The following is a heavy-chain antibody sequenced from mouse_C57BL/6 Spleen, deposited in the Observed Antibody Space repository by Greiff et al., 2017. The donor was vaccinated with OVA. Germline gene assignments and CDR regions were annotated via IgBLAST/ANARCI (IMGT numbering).Heavy chain of an antibody. J-gene: IGHJ3*01. CDR2: INPGSGGT. CDR3: ASGGGSSLFAY. V-gene: IGHV1-54*01. D-gene: IGHD1-1*01. Sequence: VQLQQSGAELVRPGTSVKVSCKASGYAFTNYLIEWVKQRPGQGLEWIGVINPGSGGTNYNEKFKGKATLTADKSSSTAYMQLSSLTSEDSAVYFCASGGGSSLFAYWGQGTLVTVSA. CDR1: GYAFTNYL.